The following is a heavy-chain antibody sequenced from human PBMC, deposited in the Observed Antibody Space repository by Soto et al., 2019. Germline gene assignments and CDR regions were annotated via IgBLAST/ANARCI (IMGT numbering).Heavy chain of an antibody. Sequence: SVKVSCKASGGTFSSYAISWVRQAPGQGLEWMGGIIPIFGTANYAQKFQGRVTITADESTSTAYMELSSLRSEDTAVYYCARDRGTMVRRVSYYYYYGMDVWGQGTTVTVSS. D-gene: IGHD3-10*01. CDR3: ARDRGTMVRRVSYYYYYGMDV. CDR2: IIPIFGTA. CDR1: GGTFSSYA. J-gene: IGHJ6*02. V-gene: IGHV1-69*13.